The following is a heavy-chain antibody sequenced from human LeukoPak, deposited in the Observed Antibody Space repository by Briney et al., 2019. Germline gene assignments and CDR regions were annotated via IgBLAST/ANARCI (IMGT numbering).Heavy chain of an antibody. J-gene: IGHJ3*02. Sequence: GVSVRLSCSASGFTFSNAWMIWVGQAPGKGREWVVRIKSKTDGETPDYAAPVKGRFTISRDDSKNTLYLQMNSLITEDTAVYYCTTDCYDFSGYYYEGAFDIWGQGTMVTVSS. CDR2: IKSKTDGETP. CDR3: TTDCYDFSGYYYEGAFDI. CDR1: GFTFSNAW. D-gene: IGHD3-22*01. V-gene: IGHV3-15*01.